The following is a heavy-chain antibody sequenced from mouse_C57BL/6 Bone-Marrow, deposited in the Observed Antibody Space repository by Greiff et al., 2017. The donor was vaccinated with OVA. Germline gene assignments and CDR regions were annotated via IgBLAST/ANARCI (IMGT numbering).Heavy chain of an antibody. CDR1: GFNIKDDY. V-gene: IGHV14-4*01. CDR3: TSYGSESLYAMDY. CDR2: IDPENGDT. Sequence: EVQVVESGAELVRPGASVKLSCTASGFNIKDDYMHWVKQRPEQGLEWIGWIDPENGDTEYASKFQGKATITADTSSNTAYLPLSSLTSEDTAVYYGTSYGSESLYAMDYWGQGTSVTVSS. D-gene: IGHD1-1*01. J-gene: IGHJ4*01.